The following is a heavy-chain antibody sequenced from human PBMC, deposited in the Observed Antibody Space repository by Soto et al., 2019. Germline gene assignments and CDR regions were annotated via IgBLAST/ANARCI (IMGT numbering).Heavy chain of an antibody. D-gene: IGHD3-22*01. V-gene: IGHV3-11*06. CDR3: ARGGSGYYRGIDY. Sequence: GGSLRLSCAASGFTFSDYYMSWIRQAPGKGLEWVSYISSSSSYTNYADSVRGRFTISRDNAKNSLYLQMNSLRAEDTAVYYCARGGSGYYRGIDYWGQGTLVTVSS. CDR1: GFTFSDYY. J-gene: IGHJ4*02. CDR2: ISSSSSYT.